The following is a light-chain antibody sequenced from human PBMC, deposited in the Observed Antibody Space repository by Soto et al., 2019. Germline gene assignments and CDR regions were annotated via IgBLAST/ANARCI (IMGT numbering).Light chain of an antibody. Sequence: DIQMTQSPSTLSASVGDRVTITCRSSQSISHLLAWYQQKPGKVPKLLIYDASNLGSGVPSRFSGSGSGTDFTLTIIGLQPDDFTTYYCQQYTSYSRAFGQGTKVDIK. CDR1: QSISHL. J-gene: IGKJ1*01. CDR2: DAS. CDR3: QQYTSYSRA. V-gene: IGKV1-5*01.